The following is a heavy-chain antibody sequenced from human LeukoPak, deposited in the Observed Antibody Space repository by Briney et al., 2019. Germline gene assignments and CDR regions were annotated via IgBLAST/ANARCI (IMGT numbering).Heavy chain of an antibody. V-gene: IGHV4-59*01. Sequence: SETLSLTCTVSGGSISSYYWSWIRQPPGKGLEWIGYIYYSGSTNYNPSLKSRVTISVDTSKNQFSLKLSSVTAADTAVYYCARVRGPHYFDYWGQGTLVTVSS. CDR1: GGSISSYY. D-gene: IGHD3-10*01. CDR3: ARVRGPHYFDY. CDR2: IYYSGST. J-gene: IGHJ4*02.